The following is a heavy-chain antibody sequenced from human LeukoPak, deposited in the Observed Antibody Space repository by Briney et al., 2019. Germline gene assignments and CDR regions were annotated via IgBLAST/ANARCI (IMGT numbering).Heavy chain of an antibody. CDR2: FDPEDGET. CDR1: GYTLTELS. J-gene: IGHJ6*02. Sequence: ASVKVSCKVSGYTLTELSMHWVRQAPGKGLEWMGGFDPEDGETIYAQKFQGRVTMTEDTSTDTAYMELSSLRSEDTAVYYCAREGGVAAAGTNYYYGMDVWGQGTTVTVSS. CDR3: AREGGVAAAGTNYYYGMDV. V-gene: IGHV1-24*01. D-gene: IGHD6-13*01.